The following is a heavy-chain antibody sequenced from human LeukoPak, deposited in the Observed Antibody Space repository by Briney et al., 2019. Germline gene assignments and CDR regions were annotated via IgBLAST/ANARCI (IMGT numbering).Heavy chain of an antibody. CDR1: GGSFSGYY. J-gene: IGHJ4*02. V-gene: IGHV4-34*01. CDR3: ARTRGMSY. CDR2: INHSGST. D-gene: IGHD3-16*01. Sequence: KPSETLSLTCAVYGGSFSGYYWSWIRQPPGEGLEWIGEINHSGSTNYNPYLKSRVTISVDTSKNQFSLKLSSVTAADTAVYYCARTRGMSYWGQGTLVTVSS.